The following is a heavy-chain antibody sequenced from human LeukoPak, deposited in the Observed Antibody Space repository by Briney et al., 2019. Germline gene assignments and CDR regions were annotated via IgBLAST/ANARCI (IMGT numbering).Heavy chain of an antibody. Sequence: GGSLRLSCAASGFTFSSYWMHWVRQAPGKGLVWVSRINTDGSSTSYADSVKGRFTISRDNAKSTLYLQMNSLRAEDTAVYYCARVPSAGTTDYWGQGTLVAVSS. CDR1: GFTFSSYW. J-gene: IGHJ4*02. V-gene: IGHV3-74*01. CDR3: ARVPSAGTTDY. D-gene: IGHD6-13*01. CDR2: INTDGSST.